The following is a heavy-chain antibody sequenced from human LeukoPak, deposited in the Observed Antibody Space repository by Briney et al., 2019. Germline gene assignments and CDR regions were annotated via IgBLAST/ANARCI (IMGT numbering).Heavy chain of an antibody. V-gene: IGHV3-30-3*01. CDR1: GFIFRNYW. D-gene: IGHD6-13*01. J-gene: IGHJ4*02. CDR2: ISKDGTNK. CDR3: AILGYSSSVFDC. Sequence: GGSLRLSCAASGFIFRNYWMSWVRQAPGKGLEWAALISKDGTNKYYPDSVKGRFTISRDNSKNTLYLQMNSLRAEDTAVYYCAILGYSSSVFDCWGQGTLVTVSS.